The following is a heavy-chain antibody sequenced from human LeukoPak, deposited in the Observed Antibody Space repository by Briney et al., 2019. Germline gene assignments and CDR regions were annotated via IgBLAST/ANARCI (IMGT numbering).Heavy chain of an antibody. CDR3: ARHDYGDYFVDY. D-gene: IGHD4-17*01. J-gene: IGHJ4*02. CDR1: GGSIRSSNW. CDR2: IYHSGST. V-gene: IGHV4-4*02. Sequence: SETLSLTCAVSGGSIRSSNWWSWVRQPPGKGLEWIGEIYHSGSTNYNPSLKSRVIISVDKSKNQFSLKLSSVTAADTAVYYCARHDYGDYFVDYWGQGTLVTVSS.